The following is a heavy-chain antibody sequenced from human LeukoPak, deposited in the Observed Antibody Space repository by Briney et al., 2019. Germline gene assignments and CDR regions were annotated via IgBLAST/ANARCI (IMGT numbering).Heavy chain of an antibody. D-gene: IGHD1-20*01. J-gene: IGHJ4*02. CDR2: ISSRSSYM. CDR1: GFTFSSYS. CDR3: ARDYNWNFDY. V-gene: IGHV3-21*01. Sequence: GGSLRLSRAASGFTFSSYSMNWVRQAPGKGLEWVSSISSRSSYMYYADSVKGRFTISRDNAKNSVYLQMNSLRVEDTAVYYCARDYNWNFDYWGQGTLVTVSS.